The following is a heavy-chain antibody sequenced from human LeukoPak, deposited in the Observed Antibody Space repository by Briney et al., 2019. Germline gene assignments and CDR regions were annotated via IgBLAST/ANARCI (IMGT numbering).Heavy chain of an antibody. CDR1: GFTFSSYA. CDR2: ISPSSGT. Sequence: GGSLRPSCAASGFTFSSYAMRWVRQAPGKGLEWVSAISPSSGTFYADSVKGRFTISRDNSKNTLYLQMNSLRAEDTAVYYCARSQSSSGYYWPFDDWGQGTLVTVSS. J-gene: IGHJ4*02. V-gene: IGHV3-23*01. D-gene: IGHD3-22*01. CDR3: ARSQSSSGYYWPFDD.